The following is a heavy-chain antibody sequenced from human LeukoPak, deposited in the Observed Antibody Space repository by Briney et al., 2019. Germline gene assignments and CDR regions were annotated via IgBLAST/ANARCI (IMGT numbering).Heavy chain of an antibody. V-gene: IGHV3-43*01. CDR2: ISWDGGST. CDR3: AKDSGYGDNLGGYYYMDV. CDR1: GFTFDDYT. Sequence: GGSLRLSCAASGFTFDDYTMHWVRQAPGKGLEWVSLISWDGGSTYYADSVKGRFTISRDNSKNSLYLQMNSLRTEDTALYYCAKDSGYGDNLGGYYYMDVWGKGTTVTVSS. D-gene: IGHD4-17*01. J-gene: IGHJ6*03.